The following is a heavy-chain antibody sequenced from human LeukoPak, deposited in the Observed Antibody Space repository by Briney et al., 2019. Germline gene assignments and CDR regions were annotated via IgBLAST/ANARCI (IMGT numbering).Heavy chain of an antibody. CDR3: AIHRPTWDYFDY. CDR1: GFTFSSYA. CDR2: ISGSGGST. D-gene: IGHD1-14*01. J-gene: IGHJ4*02. V-gene: IGHV3-23*01. Sequence: PGGSLRLSYAASGFTFSSYAMSWVRQAPGKGLEWVSAISGSGGSTYYADSVKARFTISRDNSKNTLYLQMNSLRAEDTAVYYCAIHRPTWDYFDYWGQGTLVTVSS.